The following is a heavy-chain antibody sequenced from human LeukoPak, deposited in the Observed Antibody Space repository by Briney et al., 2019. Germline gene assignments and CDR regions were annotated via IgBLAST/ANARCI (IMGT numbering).Heavy chain of an antibody. D-gene: IGHD3-22*01. V-gene: IGHV4-59*12. Sequence: SETLSLTCTVSGGSISSYYWSWIRQPPGKGLEWIGYIYYSGSTNYNPSLKSRVTISVDTSKNQFSLKLSSVTAADTAVYYCARGRRYYDSRRYAFDIWGQGTMVTVSS. CDR1: GGSISSYY. CDR3: ARGRRYYDSRRYAFDI. CDR2: IYYSGST. J-gene: IGHJ3*02.